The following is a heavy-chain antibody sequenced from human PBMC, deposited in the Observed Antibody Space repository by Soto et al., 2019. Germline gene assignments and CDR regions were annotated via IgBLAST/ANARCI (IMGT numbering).Heavy chain of an antibody. V-gene: IGHV3-33*01. CDR1: GFTFNNYG. CDR2: IWNDGNGY. D-gene: IGHD6-13*01. CDR3: ARRQISPPTRGAASARGGMDL. Sequence: PGGSLRLSCAASGFTFNNYGMHWVRQAPGKGLEWVAVIWNDGNGYYYANSVKGRFTISRDNSKNTLYLQMCSLRAEDTAVYYCARRQISPPTRGAASARGGMDLWGQGTTVTV. J-gene: IGHJ6*02.